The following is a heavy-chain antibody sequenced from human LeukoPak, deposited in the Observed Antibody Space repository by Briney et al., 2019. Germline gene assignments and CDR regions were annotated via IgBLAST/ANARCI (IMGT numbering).Heavy chain of an antibody. CDR1: GASISSYY. CDR2: IYYSGST. Sequence: PSETLSLTCTVSGASISSYYWSWIRQPPGKGLEWIGYIYYSGSTNYNPSLKSRVTISIDTSKNQFSLNLSSVTAADTAVYYCARVFWGQLHAFDFWGQGQWSPSLQ. D-gene: IGHD3-16*01. V-gene: IGHV4-59*01. CDR3: ARVFWGQLHAFDF. J-gene: IGHJ3*01.